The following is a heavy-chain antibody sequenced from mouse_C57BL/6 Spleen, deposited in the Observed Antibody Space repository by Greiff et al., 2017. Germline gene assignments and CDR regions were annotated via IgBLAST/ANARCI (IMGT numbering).Heavy chain of an antibody. D-gene: IGHD1-1*01. CDR2: INPNNGGT. CDR3: ARRTTVVATEYFDH. V-gene: IGHV1-26*01. Sequence: VQLQQSGPELVKPGASVKISCQASGYTFTDYYMNWVKQSHGKSLEWIGDINPNNGGTSYNRKLKGKATLTVDNAASTAYMELRSLTSEDSAIYYCARRTTVVATEYFDHWGQGTTLTVSS. J-gene: IGHJ2*01. CDR1: GYTFTDYY.